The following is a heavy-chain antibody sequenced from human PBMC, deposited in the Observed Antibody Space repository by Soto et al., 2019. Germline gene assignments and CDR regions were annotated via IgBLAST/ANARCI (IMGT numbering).Heavy chain of an antibody. CDR3: ATLQVVAATFDYYYYGMDV. V-gene: IGHV1-18*04. Sequence: ASVKVSCKASGYNFSGYGISWVRQEPGQGLEWMGWISAYNGNTNYAQKLQGRVTMTTDTSTSTAYMELRSLRSDDTAVYYCATLQVVAATFDYYYYGMDVWGQGTTVTVSS. CDR1: GYNFSGYG. D-gene: IGHD2-15*01. J-gene: IGHJ6*02. CDR2: ISAYNGNT.